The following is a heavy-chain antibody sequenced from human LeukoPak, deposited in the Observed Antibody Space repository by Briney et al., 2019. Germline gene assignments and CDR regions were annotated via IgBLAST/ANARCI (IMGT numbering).Heavy chain of an antibody. V-gene: IGHV1-46*01. CDR1: GYTFSSYY. J-gene: IGHJ4*02. CDR2: INPSGGST. CDR3: ARGRDITGYSDY. Sequence: ASVKVSCKASGYTFSSYYMHWVRQAPGQGLEWMGVINPSGGSTSYAQKFQGRIIMTSDTSTSTVYMELSSLRSEDTAVYYCARGRDITGYSDYWGQGTLVTVSS. D-gene: IGHD3-22*01.